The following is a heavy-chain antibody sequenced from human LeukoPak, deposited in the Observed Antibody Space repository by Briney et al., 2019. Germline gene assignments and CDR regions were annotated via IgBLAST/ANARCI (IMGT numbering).Heavy chain of an antibody. CDR3: TRGGIAVAGALYYFDY. CDR2: ISWNSGSI. V-gene: IGHV3-9*01. D-gene: IGHD6-19*01. CDR1: GFTLDDYA. Sequence: GGSLRLSCAASGFTLDDYAMHWVRQAPGKGLEWVSGISWNSGSIGYADSVKGRFTISRDNAKNSLYLQMNSLRAEDTALYYCTRGGIAVAGALYYFDYWGQGTLVTVSS. J-gene: IGHJ4*02.